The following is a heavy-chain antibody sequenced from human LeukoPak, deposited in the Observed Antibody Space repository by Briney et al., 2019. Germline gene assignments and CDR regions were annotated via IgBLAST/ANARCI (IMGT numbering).Heavy chain of an antibody. CDR2: IGAYNGNT. Sequence: ASVKLSCNASGYTFINYGISWVRQAPGQGLEWMGWIGAYNGNTDYAQKFQGRGTMTTDTSTTTAYMELRSLRSDDAAVDYCGRVGVGWGRSSYYYSYYMDVWGKGTTVTVSS. CDR3: GRVGVGWGRSSYYYSYYMDV. D-gene: IGHD3-10*01. J-gene: IGHJ6*03. V-gene: IGHV1-18*01. CDR1: GYTFINYG.